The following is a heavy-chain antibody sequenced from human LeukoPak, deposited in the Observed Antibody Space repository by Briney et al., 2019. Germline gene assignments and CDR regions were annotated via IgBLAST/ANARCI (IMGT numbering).Heavy chain of an antibody. CDR1: GFTFSTYG. CDR3: AKADSSSWAFDY. J-gene: IGHJ4*02. D-gene: IGHD6-6*01. V-gene: IGHV3-30*18. CDR2: ISYDGSNK. Sequence: PGGSLRLSCAASGFTFSTYGMHGVRKAPGKGLEWVAVISYDGSNKYYADSVKGRFTISRDNSKNTLYLQMNSLRAEDTAVYYCAKADSSSWAFDYWGQGTLVTVSS.